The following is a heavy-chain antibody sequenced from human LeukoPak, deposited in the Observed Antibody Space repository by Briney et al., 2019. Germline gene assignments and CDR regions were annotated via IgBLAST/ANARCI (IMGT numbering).Heavy chain of an antibody. V-gene: IGHV3-9*01. Sequence: GGSLRLFCAASGFTFDDYAMHWVRQAPGKGLEWVSGISWNSGSIGYADSVKGRFTISRDNAKNSLYPQMNSLRAEDTALYYCANSIAAAGGYYYGMDVWGQGTTVTVSS. D-gene: IGHD6-13*01. J-gene: IGHJ6*02. CDR2: ISWNSGSI. CDR1: GFTFDDYA. CDR3: ANSIAAAGGYYYGMDV.